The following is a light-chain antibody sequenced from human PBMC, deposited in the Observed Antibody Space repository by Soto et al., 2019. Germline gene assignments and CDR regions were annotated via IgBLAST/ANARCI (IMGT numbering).Light chain of an antibody. CDR1: SGHSSYI. Sequence: QSVLTQSSSASASLGSSVKLTCTLSSGHSSYIIAWHQQQPGKAPRYLMKLEGSGGYNKGSGVPDRFSGSSSGADRYLTISNLQSEDEADYYCETWDSNTVVFGGGTKLTVL. V-gene: IGLV4-60*03. J-gene: IGLJ2*01. CDR2: LEGSGGY. CDR3: ETWDSNTVV.